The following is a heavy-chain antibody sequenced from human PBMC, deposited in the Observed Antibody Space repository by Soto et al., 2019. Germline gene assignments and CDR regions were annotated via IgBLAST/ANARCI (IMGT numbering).Heavy chain of an antibody. J-gene: IGHJ6*02. V-gene: IGHV3-30*18. CDR2: ISCDGSNK. Sequence: GGSLRLSCAASGFTFSSYGMHWVRQSPGKGLEWVAVISCDGSNKYYADSVKGRFTISRDNSKNTLYLQMNSLRAEDTAVYYCAKDVVDYGDYNYYYGMDVWGQGTTVTVSS. D-gene: IGHD4-17*01. CDR3: AKDVVDYGDYNYYYGMDV. CDR1: GFTFSSYG.